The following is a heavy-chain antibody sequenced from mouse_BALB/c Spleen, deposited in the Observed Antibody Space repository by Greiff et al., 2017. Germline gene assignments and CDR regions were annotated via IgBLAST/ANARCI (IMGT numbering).Heavy chain of an antibody. Sequence: QVHVKQSGPGLVAPSQSLSITCTVSGFSLTSYGVHWVRQPPGKGLEWLGVIWAGGSTNYNSALMSRLSISKDNSKSQVFLKMNSLQTDDTAMYYCARDIYYGNSRGGFSYWGQGTTLTVSS. CDR1: GFSLTSYG. CDR3: ARDIYYGNSRGGFSY. CDR2: IWAGGST. J-gene: IGHJ2*01. V-gene: IGHV2-9*02. D-gene: IGHD2-1*01.